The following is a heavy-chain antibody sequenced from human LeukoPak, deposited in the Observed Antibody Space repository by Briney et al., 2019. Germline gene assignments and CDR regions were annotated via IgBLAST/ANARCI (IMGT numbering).Heavy chain of an antibody. D-gene: IGHD6-13*01. CDR1: GGSISSGGYY. CDR3: AREPSLGAAAGTLDY. CDR2: IYYSGST. Sequence: SETLSLTCTVSGGSISSGGYYWSWIRQHPGKGLEWIGYIYYSGSTYYNPSLKSRVTISVDTSKNQFSLKLSSVTAADTAVYYCAREPSLGAAAGTLDYWGQGTLVTVSS. J-gene: IGHJ4*02. V-gene: IGHV4-31*03.